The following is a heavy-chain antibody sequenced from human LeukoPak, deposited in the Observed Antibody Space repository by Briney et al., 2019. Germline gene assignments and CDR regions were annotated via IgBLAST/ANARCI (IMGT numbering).Heavy chain of an antibody. J-gene: IGHJ4*02. V-gene: IGHV4-39*01. CDR2: IYYSGST. Sequence: PSETLSLTCTVSGGSINSSSYYWGWIRQPPGKGLEWIGSIYYSGSTYYNPSLKSRVTISVDTSKNQFSLKLSSVTAADTAVYYCARRGGSSSWYYFDYWGQGTLVTVSS. CDR1: GGSINSSSYY. CDR3: ARRGGSSSWYYFDY. D-gene: IGHD6-13*01.